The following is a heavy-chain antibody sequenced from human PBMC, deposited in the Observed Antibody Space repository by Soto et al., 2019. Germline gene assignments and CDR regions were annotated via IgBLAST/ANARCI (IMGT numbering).Heavy chain of an antibody. D-gene: IGHD6-19*01. J-gene: IGHJ6*02. Sequence: SETLSLTCSVSGADINTYSWTWIRQPAGKGLEWIGRIYTSASINYNPSLRGRVTLSVDTSTNQVSLKLASVTAADTAVYYCARDREAGYNFYYGMDVWGQGTTVTAP. CDR2: IYTSASI. CDR1: GADINTYS. CDR3: ARDREAGYNFYYGMDV. V-gene: IGHV4-4*07.